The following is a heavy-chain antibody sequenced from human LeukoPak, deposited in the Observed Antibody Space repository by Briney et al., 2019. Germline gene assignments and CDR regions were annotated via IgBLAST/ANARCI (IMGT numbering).Heavy chain of an antibody. J-gene: IGHJ4*02. CDR2: IYGGGSP. V-gene: IGHV3-66*01. CDR3: ARDLNTARFDY. Sequence: GGSLRLSCAASGFTVSSNYMNWVRQAPGKGLEWVSAIYGGGSPYYADSVKGRFTISRDNSKNTLYLQMSSLRAEDTAVYYCARDLNTARFDYWGQGTLVTVSS. D-gene: IGHD5-18*01. CDR1: GFTVSSNY.